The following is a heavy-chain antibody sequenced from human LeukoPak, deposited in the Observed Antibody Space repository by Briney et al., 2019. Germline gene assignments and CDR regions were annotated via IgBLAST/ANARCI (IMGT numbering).Heavy chain of an antibody. D-gene: IGHD2-15*01. V-gene: IGHV3-7*03. CDR2: IKQDGSEK. CDR1: GFTFSSHW. J-gene: IGHJ4*02. Sequence: GGSLRLSCAASGFTFSSHWMSWVRQAPGKGLEGVANIKQDGSEKYYVDSVKGRFTISRDNAKNSLYLQMNSLRAEDTAVYYCARARGRYCSGGSCFWSDYWGQGTLVTVSS. CDR3: ARARGRYCSGGSCFWSDY.